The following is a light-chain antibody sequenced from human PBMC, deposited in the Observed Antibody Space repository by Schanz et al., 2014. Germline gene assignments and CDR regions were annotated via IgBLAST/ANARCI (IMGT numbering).Light chain of an antibody. CDR2: GAS. J-gene: IGKJ2*01. Sequence: EVVLTQSPGTLSLSPGQRATLSCRASQSVSRTYLAWYQQKPGQAPRLLIYGASIRATGIPDRFSGSASGTDFTLTISRLEPEDSAVYYCQQYGGSAVYTFGQGTKLEIK. CDR3: QQYGGSAVYT. V-gene: IGKV3-20*01. CDR1: QSVSRTY.